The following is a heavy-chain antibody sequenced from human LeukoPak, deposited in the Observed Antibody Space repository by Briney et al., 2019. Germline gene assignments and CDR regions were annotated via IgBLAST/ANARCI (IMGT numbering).Heavy chain of an antibody. Sequence: PSETLSLTCNVSGDSISSYYWSWIRQPPGKGLEWIGHIYYSGSTNYNPSLKSRVTISVDTSKNQFSLKLSSVTAADTAVYYCAGRRTVVVLHWGQGTLVTVSS. J-gene: IGHJ4*02. CDR3: AGRRTVVVLH. CDR1: GDSISSYY. V-gene: IGHV4-59*12. CDR2: IYYSGST. D-gene: IGHD3-22*01.